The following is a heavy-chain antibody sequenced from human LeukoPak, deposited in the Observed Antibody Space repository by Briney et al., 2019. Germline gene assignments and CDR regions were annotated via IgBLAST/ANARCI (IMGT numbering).Heavy chain of an antibody. CDR3: ARIGRGGYDYPYYFDY. D-gene: IGHD5-12*01. CDR2: IKQDGSEK. CDR1: GFTFSSYW. J-gene: IGHJ4*02. Sequence: QSGGSLRLSCAASGFTFSSYWMSWVRQAPGKGLKWVANIKQDGSEKYYVDSVKGRFTISRDNAKNSLYLQMNSLRAEDTAVYYCARIGRGGYDYPYYFDYWGQGTLVTVSS. V-gene: IGHV3-7*03.